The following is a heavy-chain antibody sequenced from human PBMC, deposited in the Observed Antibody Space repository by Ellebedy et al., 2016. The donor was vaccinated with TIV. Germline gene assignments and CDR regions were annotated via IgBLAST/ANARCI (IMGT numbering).Heavy chain of an antibody. CDR2: IYYSGST. J-gene: IGHJ6*02. V-gene: IGHV4-39*01. CDR1: GGSISSSSYY. D-gene: IGHD5-12*01. CDR3: ARLGYSGYDYPDSVDYYGMDV. Sequence: MPGGSLRLSCTVSGGSISSSSYYWGWIRQPPGKGLEWIGSIYYSGSTYYNPSLKSRVTISVDTSKNQFSLKLSSVTAADTAVYYCARLGYSGYDYPDSVDYYGMDVWGQGTTVTVSS.